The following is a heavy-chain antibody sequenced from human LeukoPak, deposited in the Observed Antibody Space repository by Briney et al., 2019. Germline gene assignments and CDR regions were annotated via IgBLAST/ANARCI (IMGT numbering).Heavy chain of an antibody. Sequence: PSETLSLTCTVSGGSISSYYWSWIRQPPGKGLEWIGYIYYSGSTNYNPSLKSRVTISVDTSKNQFSLKLSSVTAADTAVYYCARPTYSSSADAFDIWGQGTMVTVSS. CDR2: IYYSGST. J-gene: IGHJ3*02. D-gene: IGHD6-13*01. CDR3: ARPTYSSSADAFDI. CDR1: GGSISSYY. V-gene: IGHV4-59*08.